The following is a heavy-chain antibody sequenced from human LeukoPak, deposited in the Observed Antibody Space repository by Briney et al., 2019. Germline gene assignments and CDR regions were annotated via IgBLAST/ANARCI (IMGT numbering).Heavy chain of an antibody. CDR1: GFTFRDFY. Sequence: GGSLRLSCAASGFTFRDFYMSWIRQAPGKGLEWVSYISGSGTTIYNADSVKGRFTISRDNAKNSLFLQMNSLRGDDTAVYYCAKDGTSYYYIYYWGQGTLVTVSS. CDR3: AKDGTSYYYIYY. CDR2: ISGSGTTI. D-gene: IGHD2/OR15-2a*01. J-gene: IGHJ4*02. V-gene: IGHV3-11*04.